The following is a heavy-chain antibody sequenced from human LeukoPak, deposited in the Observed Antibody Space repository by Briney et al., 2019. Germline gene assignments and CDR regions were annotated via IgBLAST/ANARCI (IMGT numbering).Heavy chain of an antibody. Sequence: SSETLSLTCTVSGGSISSYYWSWIRQSAGKGLEWIGRIYTSGSTYYNPSLKSRVTISVDTSKNQFSLKLSSVTAADTAMYYCRTNTAMVTRYFDYWGQGTLVTVSS. CDR1: GGSISSYY. CDR3: RTNTAMVTRYFDY. CDR2: IYTSGST. J-gene: IGHJ4*02. D-gene: IGHD5-18*01. V-gene: IGHV4-4*07.